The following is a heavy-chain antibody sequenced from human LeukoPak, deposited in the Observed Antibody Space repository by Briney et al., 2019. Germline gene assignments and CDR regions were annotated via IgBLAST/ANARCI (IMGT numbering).Heavy chain of an antibody. J-gene: IGHJ3*02. CDR1: GFTFSSYS. CDR2: ISSSSSTI. D-gene: IGHD3-22*01. V-gene: IGHV3-48*02. Sequence: PGGSLRLSCAASGFTFSSYSMNWVRQAPGKGLEWVSYISSSSSTIYYADSVKGRFTISRDNAKNSLYLQMNSLRDEDTAVYYCAREDYYDSSGYLPPIDIWGQGTMVTVSS. CDR3: AREDYYDSSGYLPPIDI.